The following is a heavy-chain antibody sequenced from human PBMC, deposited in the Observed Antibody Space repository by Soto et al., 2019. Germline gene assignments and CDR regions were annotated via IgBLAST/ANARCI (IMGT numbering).Heavy chain of an antibody. J-gene: IGHJ4*02. Sequence: GGSLRLSCAASGFTFTRYSMNWVRQAPGRGLEWVSSISSTTNYIYYADSMKGRFTVSRDNTKNSVYLEMNSLSAEDTAVYYCARESEDLTSNFDYWGQGTLVTVSS. CDR1: GFTFTRYS. V-gene: IGHV3-21*01. CDR3: ARESEDLTSNFDY. CDR2: ISSTTNYI.